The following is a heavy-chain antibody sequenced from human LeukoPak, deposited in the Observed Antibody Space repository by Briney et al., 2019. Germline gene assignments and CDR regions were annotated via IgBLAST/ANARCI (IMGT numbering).Heavy chain of an antibody. V-gene: IGHV3-23*01. Sequence: GGSLRLSCAASGFIFSNCAMNWVRQAPGKGLEWVSAISGSGRDTLYADSVKGRFTISRDNSKDTLHLQMNSLRAEDTAVYFCAKYSGSYYYPPNWDSWGQGTLVTVSS. CDR2: ISGSGRDT. CDR3: AKYSGSYYYPPNWDS. J-gene: IGHJ4*02. CDR1: GFIFSNCA. D-gene: IGHD1-26*01.